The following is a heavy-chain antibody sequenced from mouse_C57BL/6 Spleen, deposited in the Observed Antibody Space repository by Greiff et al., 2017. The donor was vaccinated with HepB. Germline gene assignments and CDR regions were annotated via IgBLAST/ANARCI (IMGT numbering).Heavy chain of an antibody. CDR2: IDPSDSYT. CDR3: AREANDAMDY. CDR1: GYTFTSYW. V-gene: IGHV1-69*01. J-gene: IGHJ4*01. Sequence: QVQLQQSGAELVMPGASVKLSCKASGYTFTSYWMHWVKQRPGQGLEWIGEIDPSDSYTNYNQKFKGKSTLTVDKSSSTAYMQLSSLTSEDSAVYYCAREANDAMDYWGQGTSVTVSS. D-gene: IGHD1-1*01.